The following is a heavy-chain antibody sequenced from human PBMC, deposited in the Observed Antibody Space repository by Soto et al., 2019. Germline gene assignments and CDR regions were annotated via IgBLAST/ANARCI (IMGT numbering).Heavy chain of an antibody. Sequence: EAQLLESGGDGAQPGGSLRLSCAASGFTFSSHGMSWVRQAPGKGLEWIAGLSRGGGTTYYADSVKGRFTISRDNSKNTLDLIMNSLKVEDTALYYCAKDGQYRTDGFDVWGQGTMVTVSS. D-gene: IGHD6-6*01. CDR2: LSRGGGTT. V-gene: IGHV3-23*01. CDR3: AKDGQYRTDGFDV. CDR1: GFTFSSHG. J-gene: IGHJ3*01.